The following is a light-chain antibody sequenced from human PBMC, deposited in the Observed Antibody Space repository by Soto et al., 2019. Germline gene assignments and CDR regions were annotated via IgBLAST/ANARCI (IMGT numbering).Light chain of an antibody. V-gene: IGLV2-14*01. Sequence: QSVLTQPASVSGSPGQSITIPCTGTSSDVGGHKYVSWYQQYPGKAPRLMIYEVSNRPSGVSNRIAGSKSGNTASLTISGLQADDEADYYCSSYTISGTAWVFGGGTKLTVL. J-gene: IGLJ3*02. CDR1: SSDVGGHKY. CDR2: EVS. CDR3: SSYTISGTAWV.